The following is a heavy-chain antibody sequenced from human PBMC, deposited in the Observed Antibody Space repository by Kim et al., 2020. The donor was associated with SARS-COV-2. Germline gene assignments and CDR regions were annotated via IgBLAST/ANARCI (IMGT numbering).Heavy chain of an antibody. CDR2: INSEGTGI. V-gene: IGHV3-74*03. CDR3: ASDTVLFGLDV. J-gene: IGHJ6*02. CDR1: GFTVTTYC. Sequence: GGSLRLSCADSGFTVTTYCMHWVRQAPGKGLEWVSRINSEGTGITYADSVKGRFTISRDHANNTLYLQMDNLRDDDTAVYYCASDTVLFGLDVWGQGTMVTVSS. D-gene: IGHD4-4*01.